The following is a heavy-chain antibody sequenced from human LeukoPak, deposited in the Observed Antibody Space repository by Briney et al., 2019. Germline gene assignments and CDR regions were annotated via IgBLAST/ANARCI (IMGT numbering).Heavy chain of an antibody. CDR1: GFTFSNYG. V-gene: IGHV3-23*01. Sequence: PGGSLRLSCAPSGFTFSNYGMSWVSQAPGKGREWVSAISSSGGSTYYADSVKGRFTISRDNSKNTLYLQMNSLRAEDTAVYYCATFLLWFGGNYWGQGTLVTVSS. CDR3: ATFLLWFGGNY. CDR2: ISSSGGST. J-gene: IGHJ4*02. D-gene: IGHD3-10*01.